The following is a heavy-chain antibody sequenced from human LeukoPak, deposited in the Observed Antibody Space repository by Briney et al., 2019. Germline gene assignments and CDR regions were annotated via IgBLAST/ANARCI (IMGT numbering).Heavy chain of an antibody. CDR1: GYTFTSYG. J-gene: IGHJ4*02. D-gene: IGHD3-22*01. V-gene: IGHV1-18*01. CDR2: ISAYNGNT. CDR3: ARERGTYYDSSGYLDY. Sequence: ASVKVSCKASGYTFTSYGISWVRQAPGQGLEWMGWISAYNGNTNYAQKLQGRVTMTTDTSTSTAYMELRSLRSDDTAVYYCARERGTYYDSSGYLDYWGQGTLVTVSS.